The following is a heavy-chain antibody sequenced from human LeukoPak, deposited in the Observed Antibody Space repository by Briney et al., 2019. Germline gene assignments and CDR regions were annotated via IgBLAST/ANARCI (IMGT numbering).Heavy chain of an antibody. Sequence: PGGSLRLSCAASGFTVRSTYMSWVRQAPGKGLEWVSLIYSDGSTYYADSVKGRFTISRDTSKNTLYPQMNSLRAEDTAVYYCSRDGRAVAATTGYWGQGTLVTVSS. CDR3: SRDGRAVAATTGY. CDR2: IYSDGST. J-gene: IGHJ4*02. D-gene: IGHD1-1*01. CDR1: GFTVRSTY. V-gene: IGHV3-53*01.